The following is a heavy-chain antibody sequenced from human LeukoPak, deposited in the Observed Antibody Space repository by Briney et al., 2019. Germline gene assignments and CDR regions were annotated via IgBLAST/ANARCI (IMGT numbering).Heavy chain of an antibody. V-gene: IGHV4-59*01. Sequence: SETLSLTCTVSGGSISSYYWSWIRQPPGKGLEWIGYIYYSGSTNYNPSLKSRVTISVDTSKNQFSLKLSSVTAADTAVYYCARGDYDFWSGPKRYYYYYMDVSGKGTTVTVSS. CDR2: IYYSGST. CDR3: ARGDYDFWSGPKRYYYYYMDV. CDR1: GGSISSYY. D-gene: IGHD3-3*01. J-gene: IGHJ6*03.